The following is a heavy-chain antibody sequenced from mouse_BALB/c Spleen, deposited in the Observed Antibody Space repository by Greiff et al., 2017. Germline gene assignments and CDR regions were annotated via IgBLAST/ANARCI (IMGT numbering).Heavy chain of an antibody. CDR1: GYTFTSYY. CDR3: TTGRSSWFAY. Sequence: VQLQQPGAELVKPGASVKLSCKASGYTFTSYYMYWVKQRPGQGLEWIGGINPSNVGTNFNEKFKSKATLTVDKSSSTAYMQLSSLTSEDSAVYYCTTGRSSWFAYWGQGTLVTVSA. CDR2: INPSNVGT. J-gene: IGHJ3*01. V-gene: IGHV1S81*02.